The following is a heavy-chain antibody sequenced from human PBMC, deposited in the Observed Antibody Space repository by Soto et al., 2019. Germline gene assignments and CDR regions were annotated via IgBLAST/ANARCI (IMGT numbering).Heavy chain of an antibody. CDR3: ARTSAAGKYYYGMDV. V-gene: IGHV5-51*01. D-gene: IGHD6-13*01. CDR2: IYPRDSDT. Sequence: VQLVQSGAEVKKPGESLKISCKGSGYSFTSYWIGWVRQLPGKGLEWMGIIYPRDSDTRYSPSFQGQVTLSADKSISTAYLQWSSLKASDTAMYYCARTSAAGKYYYGMDVWGQGTTVTVSS. J-gene: IGHJ6*02. CDR1: GYSFTSYW.